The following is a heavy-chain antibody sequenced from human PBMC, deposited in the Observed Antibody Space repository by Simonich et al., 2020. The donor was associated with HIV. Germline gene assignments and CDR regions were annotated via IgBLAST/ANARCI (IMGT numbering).Heavy chain of an antibody. Sequence: QVQLVQSGAEVKKPGASVKVSCKASGYTFTGNYMHWVRQAPGQGLEWMGWINPNNGDTNSAQKFQGRRIMTRDTSINTAYMELSRLRSDDTAVYYCARGPFPNYYGPGSYWGGFDYWGQGTLVTVSS. CDR2: INPNNGDT. V-gene: IGHV1-2*02. CDR3: ARGPFPNYYGPGSYWGGFDY. D-gene: IGHD3-10*01. CDR1: GYTFTGNY. J-gene: IGHJ4*02.